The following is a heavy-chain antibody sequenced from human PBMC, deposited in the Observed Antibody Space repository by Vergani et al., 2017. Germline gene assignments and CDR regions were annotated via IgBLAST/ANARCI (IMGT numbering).Heavy chain of an antibody. J-gene: IGHJ6*02. CDR2: IKQDGSEK. CDR3: ARDLGYYYGSGNHYYYYYYGMDV. Sequence: EVQLVESGGGLVQPGGSLRLSCAASGFTFSSYWMSWVRQAPGKGLEWVANIKQDGSEKYYVDSVKGRFTISRDNAKNSLYLQMNSLRAEDTAVYYCARDLGYYYGSGNHYYYYYYGMDVWGQGTTVTVSS. D-gene: IGHD3-10*01. V-gene: IGHV3-7*03. CDR1: GFTFSSYW.